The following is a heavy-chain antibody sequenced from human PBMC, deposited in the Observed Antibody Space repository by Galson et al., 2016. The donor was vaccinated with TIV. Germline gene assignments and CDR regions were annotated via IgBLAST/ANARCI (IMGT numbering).Heavy chain of an antibody. CDR3: TKVPSSGFSYYYGLDV. V-gene: IGHV3-23*01. J-gene: IGHJ6*02. Sequence: SLRLSCAASGFTFSIFAMTWVRQAPGMGLEWVSAISGGGGSTYYADSVKGRFPVSRDNSKNTVFLQMNSLRAEDTAVYYCTKVPSSGFSYYYGLDVWGQGTTVTVSS. CDR2: ISGGGGST. D-gene: IGHD3-22*01. CDR1: GFTFSIFA.